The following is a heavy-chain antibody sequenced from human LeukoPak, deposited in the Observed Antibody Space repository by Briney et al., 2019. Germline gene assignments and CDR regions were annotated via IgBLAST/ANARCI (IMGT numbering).Heavy chain of an antibody. V-gene: IGHV3-23*01. D-gene: IGHD6-19*01. Sequence: GGSLRLSCAASGFTFSSYAMSWVRQAPGRGLEWVSAISGSGDYTNYADSVKGRFTISRDNSKNTLNLQMNSLRAEDTAVYYCAKDRASGSGSYSYRGFDYWGQGTLVTVSS. CDR1: GFTFSSYA. J-gene: IGHJ4*02. CDR2: ISGSGDYT. CDR3: AKDRASGSGSYSYRGFDY.